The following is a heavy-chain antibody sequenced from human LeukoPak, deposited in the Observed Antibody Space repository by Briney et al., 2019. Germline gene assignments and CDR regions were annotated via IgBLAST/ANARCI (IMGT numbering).Heavy chain of an antibody. D-gene: IGHD6-13*01. CDR2: IYTSGST. J-gene: IGHJ5*02. V-gene: IGHV4-61*02. CDR1: GGSISSGSYY. CDR3: ARDDPVAGRFDP. Sequence: PSETLSLTCSVSGGSISSGSYYWSWIRQPAGKGLEWIGRIYTSGSTNYNPSLKSRVTMSVDTSKKQLSLKVISVTAADTAMYYCARDDPVAGRFDPWGQGTLVTVSS.